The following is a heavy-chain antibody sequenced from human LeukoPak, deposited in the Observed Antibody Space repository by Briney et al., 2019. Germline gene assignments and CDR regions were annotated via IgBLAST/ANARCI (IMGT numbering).Heavy chain of an antibody. D-gene: IGHD4-17*01. V-gene: IGHV4-59*01. CDR2: IYYSGST. CDR1: GGSISSYY. J-gene: IGHJ4*02. Sequence: SETLSLTCTVSGGSISSYYWSWIRQPPGKGLEWIGYIYYSGSTNYNPSLKSRVTISEDTSKNQFSLKLSSVTAADTAVYYCARDGGYGDFVYFDYWGQGTLVTVSS. CDR3: ARDGGYGDFVYFDY.